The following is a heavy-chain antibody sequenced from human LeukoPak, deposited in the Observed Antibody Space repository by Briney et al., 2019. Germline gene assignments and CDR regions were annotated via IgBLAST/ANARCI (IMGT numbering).Heavy chain of an antibody. CDR1: GFTFSGYW. V-gene: IGHV3-7*01. CDR2: IKQDGSEK. J-gene: IGHJ6*04. D-gene: IGHD3-10*01. CDR3: ARDRGFGQADV. Sequence: GGSLTLSCAASGFTFSGYWMSWLRQAPGKGLEWVANIKQDGSEKYYVDSVKGRFTISRDNAKNSLYLQMNSLRAEDTAVYYCARDRGFGQADVWGKGTMVTVSS.